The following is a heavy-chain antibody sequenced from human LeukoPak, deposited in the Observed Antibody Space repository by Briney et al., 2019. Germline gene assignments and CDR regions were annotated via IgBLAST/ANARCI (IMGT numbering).Heavy chain of an antibody. CDR2: IIHSGST. CDR3: ARINSHSDNYYYPWFDP. CDR1: GGSFSAYN. V-gene: IGHV4-34*12. Sequence: SETLSLTCAVYGGSFSAYNWSWIRQPPGKGLEWIGEIIHSGSTNYNPSLKSPVTISIDTSKNQFFLKLTSVTAADTALYYCARINSHSDNYYYPWFDPWGQGILVTVSS. J-gene: IGHJ5*02. D-gene: IGHD3-22*01.